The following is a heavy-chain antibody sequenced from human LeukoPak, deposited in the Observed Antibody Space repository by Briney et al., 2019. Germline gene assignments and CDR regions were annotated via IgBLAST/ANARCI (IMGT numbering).Heavy chain of an antibody. J-gene: IGHJ4*02. CDR3: ARVKRKYQLLKPLHETPSHYFDY. CDR1: GGSISSYY. CDR2: IYYSGST. Sequence: PSETLSLTCTVSGGSISSYYWGWIRQPPGKGLEWIGTIYYSGSTYYNPSLKSRVTISLDTSKNQFSLKLSSVTAADTAMYYCARVKRKYQLLKPLHETPSHYFDYWGQGTLVTVSS. V-gene: IGHV4-39*07. D-gene: IGHD2-2*01.